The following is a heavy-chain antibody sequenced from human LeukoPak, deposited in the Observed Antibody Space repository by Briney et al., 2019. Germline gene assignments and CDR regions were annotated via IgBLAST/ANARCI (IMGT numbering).Heavy chain of an antibody. CDR2: ISISSNYI. J-gene: IGHJ3*02. CDR1: GFTFSTYN. CDR3: ASDVGASAPDAFDI. D-gene: IGHD1-26*01. V-gene: IGHV3-21*01. Sequence: GGSLRLSCAASGFTFSTYNMNWVRQAPGKGLECVSSISISSNYISYTDSAKGRFTISRANAKNSLYLQMNSLRAEATEVYSVASDVGASAPDAFDIWGQGTMVTVSS.